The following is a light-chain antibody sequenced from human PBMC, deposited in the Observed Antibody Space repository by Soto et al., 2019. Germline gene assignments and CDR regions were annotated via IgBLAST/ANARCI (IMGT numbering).Light chain of an antibody. CDR3: QHRTSRYT. J-gene: IGKJ2*01. Sequence: EIVLTQSPGTLSLSPGERATLSCRASQSVSNNYLAWYQQKPGQAPRLLIYGASNRATGIPDRFSGSGSGTDFTLTISRLEPEDFAVYYCQHRTSRYTFGQGTKVDIK. CDR1: QSVSNNY. CDR2: GAS. V-gene: IGKV3D-20*02.